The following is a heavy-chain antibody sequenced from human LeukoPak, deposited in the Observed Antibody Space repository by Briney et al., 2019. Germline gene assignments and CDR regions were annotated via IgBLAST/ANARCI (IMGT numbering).Heavy chain of an antibody. CDR1: GFTFSSYA. J-gene: IGHJ5*02. D-gene: IGHD6-19*01. V-gene: IGHV3-64*01. CDR3: ARGKGYSSGWTLYNWFDP. CDR2: ISSNGGST. Sequence: PGGSLRLSCAASGFTFSSYAMHWVRQAPGKGLEYVSAISSNGGSTYYANSVKGRFTISRDNSKNTLYLQMGSLRAEDMAVYYCARGKGYSSGWTLYNWFDPWGQGTLVTVSS.